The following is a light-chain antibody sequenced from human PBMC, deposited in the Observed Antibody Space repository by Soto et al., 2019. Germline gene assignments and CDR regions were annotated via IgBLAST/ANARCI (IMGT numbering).Light chain of an antibody. CDR2: GAS. J-gene: IGKJ2*01. CDR3: QQYNNWPIYT. CDR1: QSVSSN. Sequence: EIVVTQSPATLSVSPGERATLSCRASQSVSSNLAWYQQKPGQAPRLLIYGASTRATGIPARFSGSGSGTESTLTISSLQSEDFAVYYCQQYNNWPIYTFGQGTKLEIK. V-gene: IGKV3-15*01.